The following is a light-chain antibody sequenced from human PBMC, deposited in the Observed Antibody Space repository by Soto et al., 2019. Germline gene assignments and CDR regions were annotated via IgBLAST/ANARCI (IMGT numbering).Light chain of an antibody. Sequence: EIVMTQSPATLSGSPGERATLSCRASKSVSSNLAWYQQKPGQAPRLLIYGASTRATGIPARFSGSGSGTEFTLTISSLQSEDFAVYYCQQYNNWPPWTFGQGTKVEIK. CDR3: QQYNNWPPWT. V-gene: IGKV3-15*01. CDR2: GAS. J-gene: IGKJ1*01. CDR1: KSVSSN.